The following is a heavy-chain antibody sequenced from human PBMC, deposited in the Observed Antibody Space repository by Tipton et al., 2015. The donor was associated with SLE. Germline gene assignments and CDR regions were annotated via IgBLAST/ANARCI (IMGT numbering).Heavy chain of an antibody. CDR2: ISYDGSNK. CDR1: GFTFSSYA. CDR3: ARDLVAGYYYYYYMDV. J-gene: IGHJ6*03. V-gene: IGHV3-30*04. D-gene: IGHD6-19*01. Sequence: SLRLSCAASGFTFSSYAMHWVRQAPGNGLEWVAVISYDGSNKYYADSVKGRFTISRDNSKNTLYLQMNSLRAEDTAVYYCARDLVAGYYYYYYMDVWGKGTTVTVSS.